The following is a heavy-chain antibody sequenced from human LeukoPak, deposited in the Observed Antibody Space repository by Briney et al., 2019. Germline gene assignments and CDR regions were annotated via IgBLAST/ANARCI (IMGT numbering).Heavy chain of an antibody. J-gene: IGHJ4*02. CDR2: AST. V-gene: IGHV4-39*01. Sequence: SETLSLTCTISGASISNDYWGWIRQPPGKGLEWIASASTYYRSSLESRVTMSIDTSKNQFSLRLTSLTAADTAVYYCGRHAAYAPFDLWGQGSLDTVSS. CDR1: GASISNDY. D-gene: IGHD4-17*01. CDR3: GRHAAYAPFDL.